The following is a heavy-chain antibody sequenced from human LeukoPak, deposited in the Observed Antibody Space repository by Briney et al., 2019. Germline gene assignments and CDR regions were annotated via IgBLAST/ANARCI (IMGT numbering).Heavy chain of an antibody. CDR3: ARDSSPNRDGYNYWFDP. V-gene: IGHV1-69*05. D-gene: IGHD5-24*01. J-gene: IGHJ5*02. CDR1: GGTFSSYA. CDR2: IIPIFGTA. Sequence: SVKVSCKASGGTFSSYAISWVRQAPGQGLEWMEGIIPIFGTANYAQKFQGRVTITTDESTSTAYMELSSLRSEDTAVYYCARDSSPNRDGYNYWFDPWGQGTLVTVSS.